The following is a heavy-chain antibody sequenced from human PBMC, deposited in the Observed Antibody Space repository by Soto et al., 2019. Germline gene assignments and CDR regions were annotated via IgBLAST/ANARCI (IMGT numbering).Heavy chain of an antibody. CDR1: GFTFSSYW. Sequence: GGSLRLSCAASGFTFSSYWRSWVRQAPGKGLEWVANIKQDGSERYYVESVKGRFTISRDNAKNSLYLQMHSLRNEYTAVYYCAREGWPILPTGMDVWGQGTTVTVSS. V-gene: IGHV3-7*01. CDR2: IKQDGSER. J-gene: IGHJ6*02. D-gene: IGHD2-15*01. CDR3: AREGWPILPTGMDV.